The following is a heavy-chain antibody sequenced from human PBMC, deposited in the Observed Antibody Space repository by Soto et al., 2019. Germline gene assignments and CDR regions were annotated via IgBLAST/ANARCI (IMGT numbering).Heavy chain of an antibody. V-gene: IGHV4-59*01. CDR2: IYYSGST. CDR1: GGSISSSY. CDR3: GRVEGVELVSL. Sequence: SETLSLTCTVSGGSISSSYWSWIRQPPGKGLEWIGYIYYSGSTNYNPSLKSRVTISVDTSKNQFSLKLSSVTAADTAVYYCGRVEGVELVSLWGQGTLVTVSS. D-gene: IGHD3-10*01. J-gene: IGHJ4*02.